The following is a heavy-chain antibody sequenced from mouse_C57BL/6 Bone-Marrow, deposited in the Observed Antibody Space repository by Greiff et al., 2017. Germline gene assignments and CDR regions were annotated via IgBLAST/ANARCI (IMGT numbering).Heavy chain of an antibody. CDR1: GYTFTSYG. V-gene: IGHV1-81*01. D-gene: IGHD3-1*01. CDR3: ARGGYVGTFAY. Sequence: QVQLQQSGAELARPGASVKLSCKASGYTFTSYGISWVKQRTGQGLEWIGEIYPRSGNTYYNEKFKGKATLTADKSSSTAYMEFRSLTSEDSAVYFCARGGYVGTFAYWGQGTLVTVSA. CDR2: IYPRSGNT. J-gene: IGHJ3*01.